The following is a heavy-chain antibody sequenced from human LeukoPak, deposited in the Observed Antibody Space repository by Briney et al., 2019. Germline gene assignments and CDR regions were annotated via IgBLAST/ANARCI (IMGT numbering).Heavy chain of an antibody. V-gene: IGHV4-59*01. CDR1: GGSISRYY. D-gene: IGHD2-2*01. J-gene: IGHJ4*02. Sequence: SETLSLTCTVSGGSISRYYWNWIRQPPGKRLEWIGYIYYTGSTNYNPSLKSRVTISIDTSKNQFSLKLSSVTAADTAVYYCARDTSTSDCGFDYWGQGTLVTVSS. CDR3: ARDTSTSDCGFDY. CDR2: IYYTGST.